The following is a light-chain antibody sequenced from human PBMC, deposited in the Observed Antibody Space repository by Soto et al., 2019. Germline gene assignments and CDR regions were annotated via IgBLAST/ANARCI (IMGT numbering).Light chain of an antibody. CDR3: SSFTSSGTRV. J-gene: IGLJ1*01. CDR1: SSDIGGYNY. V-gene: IGLV2-14*01. CDR2: DVH. Sequence: QSALTQPASVSGSPGQSITISCTGTSSDIGGYNYVSWFQQHPDKAPKLMIYDVHGRPSGVSNRFSGSKSGNTASLTISGVQAEDEADYYCSSFTSSGTRVFGTGTKLTVL.